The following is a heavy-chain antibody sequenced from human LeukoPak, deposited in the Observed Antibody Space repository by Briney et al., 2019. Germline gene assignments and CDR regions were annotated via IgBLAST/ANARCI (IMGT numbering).Heavy chain of an antibody. CDR3: ARVAYYYDSGGVHPVYYFDY. CDR1: GYTFTSYG. J-gene: IGHJ4*02. Sequence: SVKVSCKASGYTFTSYGISWVRQAPGQGLEWMGGIIPIFGTANYAQKFQGRVTITADESTSTAYMELSSLRSEDTAVYYCARVAYYYDSGGVHPVYYFDYWGQGTLVTVSS. D-gene: IGHD3-22*01. CDR2: IIPIFGTA. V-gene: IGHV1-69*13.